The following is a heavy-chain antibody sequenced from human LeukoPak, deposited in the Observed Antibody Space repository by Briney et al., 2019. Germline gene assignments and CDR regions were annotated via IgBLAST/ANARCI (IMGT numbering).Heavy chain of an antibody. V-gene: IGHV3-74*01. CDR2: INDDGRNT. D-gene: IGHD3-3*01. CDR1: GFTFSSYW. CDR3: ARSYYDFWSVYYSDNGNIYMDV. Sequence: PGGSLRLSCAASGFTFSSYWMHWVRQAPGKGLVWVSRINDDGRNTSYADSVKGRFTISRDNAKNTLYLQMNSLRAEDTAVYYCARSYYDFWSVYYSDNGNIYMDVWGKGTTVTVSS. J-gene: IGHJ6*03.